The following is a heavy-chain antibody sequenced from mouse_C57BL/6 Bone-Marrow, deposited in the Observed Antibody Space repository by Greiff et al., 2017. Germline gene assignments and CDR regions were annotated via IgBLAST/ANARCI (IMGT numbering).Heavy chain of an antibody. CDR2: IDTENGDT. V-gene: IGHV14-4*01. CDR1: GFNIKDDY. J-gene: IGHJ1*03. D-gene: IGHD2-4*01. Sequence: EVKLVESGAELVRPGASVKLSCTASGFNIKDDYMHWVKQRPEQGLEWIGWIDTENGDTEYASKFQGKATITADTSSNTAYLQLSSLTSEDTSVYYCTTKGYDYDFWYFDVWGTGTTVTVSS. CDR3: TTKGYDYDFWYFDV.